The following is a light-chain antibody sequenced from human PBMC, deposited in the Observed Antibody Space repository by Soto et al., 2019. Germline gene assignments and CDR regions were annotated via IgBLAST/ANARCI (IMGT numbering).Light chain of an antibody. CDR1: QSVSSN. CDR2: GAS. Sequence: IVMTQSPGTLSVSPGERATLSCRASQSVSSNIAWYQQKTGKTPILLIYGASTRATGIPARFSGTGSGTEFTLTISSLQSEDFAFYYCQQYSNWPGTFGQGTKVDIK. CDR3: QQYSNWPGT. V-gene: IGKV3-15*01. J-gene: IGKJ1*01.